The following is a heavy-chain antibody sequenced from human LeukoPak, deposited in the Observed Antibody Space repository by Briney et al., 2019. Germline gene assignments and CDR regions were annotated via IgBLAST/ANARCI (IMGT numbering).Heavy chain of an antibody. CDR3: ASSGSGGAYDAFDI. CDR1: GFTFSSYS. CDR2: ISSSSSTI. J-gene: IGHJ3*02. V-gene: IGHV3-48*04. D-gene: IGHD3-10*01. Sequence: GGSLRLSCAASGFTFSSYSMNWVRQAPGKGLEWVSYISSSSSTIYYADSVKGRFTISRDNAKNSLYLQMNSLRAEDTAVYYCASSGSGGAYDAFDIWGQGTMVTVSS.